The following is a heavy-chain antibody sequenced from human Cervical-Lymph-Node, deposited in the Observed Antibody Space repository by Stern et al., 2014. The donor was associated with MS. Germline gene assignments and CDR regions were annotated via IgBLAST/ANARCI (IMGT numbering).Heavy chain of an antibody. D-gene: IGHD3-22*01. Sequence: QLQLQESGPGLVKPSETLSLTCTVSGGSISSSSYYWGWIRQPPGKGLEWIGSIYYSGSTYYNPSLKSRVTISVDTSKNQFSLKLSFGTAADTAVYYCARWAYSSGWYNWFDPWGQGTLVTVSS. V-gene: IGHV4-39*01. CDR2: IYYSGST. J-gene: IGHJ5*02. CDR1: GGSISSSSYY. CDR3: ARWAYSSGWYNWFDP.